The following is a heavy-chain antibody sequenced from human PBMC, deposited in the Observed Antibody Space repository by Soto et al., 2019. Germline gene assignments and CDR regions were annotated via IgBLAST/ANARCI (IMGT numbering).Heavy chain of an antibody. Sequence: ASVKVSCKASGYTFTSYGISWVRQAPGQGLEWMGWISAYNGNTNYAQKLQGRVTMTTDTSTSTAYMELRSLRSDDTAVYYCARVKGNYYYDSTSHYGMDVWGQGTTVTVSS. CDR3: ARVKGNYYYDSTSHYGMDV. CDR1: GYTFTSYG. J-gene: IGHJ6*02. D-gene: IGHD3-22*01. V-gene: IGHV1-18*01. CDR2: ISAYNGNT.